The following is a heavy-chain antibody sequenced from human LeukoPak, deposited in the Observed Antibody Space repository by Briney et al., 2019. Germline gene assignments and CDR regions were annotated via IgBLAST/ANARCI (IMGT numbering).Heavy chain of an antibody. Sequence: SETLSPTCTVSGGSISSYYWSWIRQPPGKGLEWIGYIYYSGTTSYNPSLKGRVTISVDTSKNQFSLKLGSVTAADTAVYYCARDSGSGWYNYWGQGTLVTVSS. J-gene: IGHJ4*02. CDR1: GGSISSYY. V-gene: IGHV4-59*01. CDR2: IYYSGTT. CDR3: ARDSGSGWYNY. D-gene: IGHD6-19*01.